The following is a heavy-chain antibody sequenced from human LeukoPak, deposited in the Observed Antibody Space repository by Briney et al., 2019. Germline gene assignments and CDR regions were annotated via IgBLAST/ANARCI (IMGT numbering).Heavy chain of an antibody. Sequence: GGSLRLSCAASGFTFSSYSMNWVRQAPGKGLEWVSSISSSSSHIYYADSVKGRFTISRDNAKNSLYLQMNSLRAEDTAVYYCARGHPHIVVAGAFDYWGQGTLVTVSS. V-gene: IGHV3-21*01. D-gene: IGHD2-21*01. CDR3: ARGHPHIVVAGAFDY. CDR2: ISSSSSHI. J-gene: IGHJ4*02. CDR1: GFTFSSYS.